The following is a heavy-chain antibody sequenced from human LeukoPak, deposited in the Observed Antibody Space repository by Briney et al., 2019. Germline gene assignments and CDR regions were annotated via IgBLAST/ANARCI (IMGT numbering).Heavy chain of an antibody. CDR3: ARTSAPGDFQH. J-gene: IGHJ1*01. V-gene: IGHV3-21*01. CDR1: DGSISSSS. CDR2: ISSSSSYI. D-gene: IGHD1-1*01. Sequence: PSETLSLTCTVSDGSISSSSYYWGWIRQPPGKGLEWVSSISSSSSYIYYADSVKGRFTISRDNAKNSLYLQMNSLRAEDTAVYYCARTSAPGDFQHWGQGTLVTVSS.